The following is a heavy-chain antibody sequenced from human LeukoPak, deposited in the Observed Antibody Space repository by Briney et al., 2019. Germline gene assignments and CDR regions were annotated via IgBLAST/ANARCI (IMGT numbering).Heavy chain of an antibody. J-gene: IGHJ3*02. CDR3: ALQGAFDI. CDR1: GFTFSSYS. Sequence: KTGGSLRLSCAASGFTFSSYSMNWVRQAPGKWLEWVSSISSSSSYIYYADSVKGRFTISRDNAKNSLYLQMNSLRAEDTAVYYCALQGAFDIWGQGTMVTVSS. CDR2: ISSSSSYI. V-gene: IGHV3-21*01.